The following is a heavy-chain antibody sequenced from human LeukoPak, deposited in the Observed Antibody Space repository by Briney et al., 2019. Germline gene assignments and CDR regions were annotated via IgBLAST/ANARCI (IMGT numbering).Heavy chain of an antibody. CDR1: GFIFSSYA. Sequence: PGGSLRLSCAASGFIFSSYAMSWVRQAPGKGLEWVSAISGSGGTTYYANSVKGRFTISRDNSKNTLYLQMNSLRAEDTAVYYCTKAAAVGYAFDIWGQGTMVTVSS. J-gene: IGHJ3*02. CDR3: TKAAAVGYAFDI. D-gene: IGHD6-13*01. CDR2: ISGSGGTT. V-gene: IGHV3-23*01.